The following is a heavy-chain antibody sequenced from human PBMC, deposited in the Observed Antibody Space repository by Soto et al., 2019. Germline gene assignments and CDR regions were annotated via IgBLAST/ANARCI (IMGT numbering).Heavy chain of an antibody. D-gene: IGHD6-13*01. CDR1: GFTFSSYG. V-gene: IGHV3-30*03. J-gene: IGHJ4*02. Sequence: QVQLVESGGGVVQPGRSLRLSCAASGFTFSSYGMHWVRQAPGKGLEWVAVISYDGSNKYYADSVKGRFTISRDNSKNTLYLQMNSLRAEDTAVYYCTSILPIAPEGPGWGQGTLVTVS. CDR2: ISYDGSNK. CDR3: TSILPIAPEGPG.